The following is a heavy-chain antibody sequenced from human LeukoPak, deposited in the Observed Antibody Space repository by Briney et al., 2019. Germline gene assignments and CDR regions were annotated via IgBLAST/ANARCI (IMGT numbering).Heavy chain of an antibody. J-gene: IGHJ5*02. Sequence: ASVMVSCKASGYTFTGYYMHWVRQAPGQGLEWMGIINPSGGSTSYVQKFQGRVTMTRDTSTSTVYMELSSLRSEDTAVYYCARDLRDLAARPKNWFDPWGQGTLVTVSS. V-gene: IGHV1-46*01. D-gene: IGHD6-6*01. CDR2: INPSGGST. CDR1: GYTFTGYY. CDR3: ARDLRDLAARPKNWFDP.